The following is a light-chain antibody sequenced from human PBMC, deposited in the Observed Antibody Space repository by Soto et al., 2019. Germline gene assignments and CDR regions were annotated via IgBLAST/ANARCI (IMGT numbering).Light chain of an antibody. CDR3: QQYYAFPGT. CDR1: QSINSW. Sequence: DIQMTQSPSTLSASIGDRVTITCRASQSINSWLAWHQQKPGKAPNLLIYKASYLEGGVPSRFSGSASGTEFTLTISSLQPDDFATYYCQQYYAFPGTFGQGTRVEIK. CDR2: KAS. J-gene: IGKJ1*01. V-gene: IGKV1-5*03.